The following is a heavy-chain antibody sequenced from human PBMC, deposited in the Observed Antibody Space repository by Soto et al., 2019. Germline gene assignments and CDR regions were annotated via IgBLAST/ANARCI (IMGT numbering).Heavy chain of an antibody. CDR2: TSPTGSTA. J-gene: IGHJ6*02. D-gene: IGHD2-2*01. V-gene: IGHV3-23*01. Sequence: GSLSLSCSASGFSFGSYAMTWVRQAPGRGLECVSTTSPTGSTAYYAASVKGRFTISRDNSQKTLYLQMNSLRGEDAAVYFCAKDKSTGNHYKGQYHLYYHGWDXWGHGTSVTVS. CDR1: GFSFGSYA. CDR3: AKDKSTGNHYKGQYHLYYHGWDX.